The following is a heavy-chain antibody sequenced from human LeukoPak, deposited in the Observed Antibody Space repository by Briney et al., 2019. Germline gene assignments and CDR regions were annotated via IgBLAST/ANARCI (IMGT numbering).Heavy chain of an antibody. V-gene: IGHV4-61*02. Sequence: PSETLSLTCTVSGGSISSGTNYWSWIRQPAGKGLEWIGRIYTSESTYYNPSFKSRVTLSVDTSKNQFSLKLNSVTAADTAVYYCAREQLLVYYMDVWGKGTTVTVSS. CDR2: IYTSEST. CDR1: GGSISSGTNY. CDR3: AREQLLVYYMDV. D-gene: IGHD6-6*01. J-gene: IGHJ6*03.